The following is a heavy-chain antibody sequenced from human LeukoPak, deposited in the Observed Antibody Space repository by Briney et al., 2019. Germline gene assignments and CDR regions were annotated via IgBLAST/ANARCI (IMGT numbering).Heavy chain of an antibody. Sequence: PSQTLSLTCTVSGGSISSGGYYWSWIRQHPGKGLEWIGYIYYGGTTHYNPSLKSRVTISVDTSKNQFSLKLNSVTAADTAVYYCARAWTYNRINYFDYWGQGTLLTVSS. CDR1: GGSISSGGYY. CDR3: ARAWTYNRINYFDY. J-gene: IGHJ4*02. D-gene: IGHD1-14*01. CDR2: IYYGGTT. V-gene: IGHV4-31*03.